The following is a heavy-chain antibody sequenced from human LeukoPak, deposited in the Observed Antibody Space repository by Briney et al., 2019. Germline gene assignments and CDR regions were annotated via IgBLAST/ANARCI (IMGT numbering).Heavy chain of an antibody. V-gene: IGHV3-23*01. CDR1: EFTFSNYA. J-gene: IGHJ6*02. Sequence: PGGSLRLSCAASEFTFSNYAMNWVRQAPGKGLEWVSGISGSGGSTYYADSVKGRFTISRDNSKSTLYLQMNSLRAEDTALYYCARDLHYYVAMDVWGQGTTVTVSS. CDR3: ARDLHYYVAMDV. D-gene: IGHD3-10*02. CDR2: ISGSGGST.